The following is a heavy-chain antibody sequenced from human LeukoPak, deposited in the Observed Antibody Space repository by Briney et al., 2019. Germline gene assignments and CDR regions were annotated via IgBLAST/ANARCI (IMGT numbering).Heavy chain of an antibody. V-gene: IGHV3-66*01. CDR2: IYSGGST. D-gene: IGHD4-23*01. CDR3: ARDYGGSSPFDY. CDR1: GFIFSSHA. J-gene: IGHJ4*02. Sequence: HPGGSLRLSCAASGFIFSSHAMNWVRQAPGKGLEWVSVIYSGGSTYYADSVKGRFTISRDNSKNTLYLQMNSLRAEDTAVYYCARDYGGSSPFDYWGQGTLVTVSS.